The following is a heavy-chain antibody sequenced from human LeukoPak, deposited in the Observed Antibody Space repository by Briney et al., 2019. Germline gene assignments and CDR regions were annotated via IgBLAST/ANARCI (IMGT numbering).Heavy chain of an antibody. Sequence: EASVKVSCKASGYTFTGYYMRWVRQAPGQGLEWMGWINPNSGGTNYAQKFQGRVTMTRDTSISTAYMELSRLRSDDTAVYYCARALGHTTVGNDAFDIWGQGTMVTVSS. CDR2: INPNSGGT. J-gene: IGHJ3*02. CDR3: ARALGHTTVGNDAFDI. D-gene: IGHD1-1*01. V-gene: IGHV1-2*02. CDR1: GYTFTGYY.